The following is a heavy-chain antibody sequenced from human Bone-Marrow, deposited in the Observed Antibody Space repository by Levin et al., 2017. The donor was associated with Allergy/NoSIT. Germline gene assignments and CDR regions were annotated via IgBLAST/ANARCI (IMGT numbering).Heavy chain of an antibody. Sequence: PSQTLSLTCTVSGGSISSYYWSWIRQPPGKGLEWIGDIYYSGSTNYNPSLKSRVTISVDASRNQFSLQLTSVTAADTAMYYCARSYYYEPYLFDSWGQGTLVTVSS. J-gene: IGHJ4*02. CDR1: GGSISSYY. V-gene: IGHV4-59*01. D-gene: IGHD3-22*01. CDR2: IYYSGST. CDR3: ARSYYYEPYLFDS.